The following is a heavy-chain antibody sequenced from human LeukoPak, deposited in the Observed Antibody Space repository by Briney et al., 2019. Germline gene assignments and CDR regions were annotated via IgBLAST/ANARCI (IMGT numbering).Heavy chain of an antibody. CDR3: ARDWEGYCSRTSCYGPALDI. D-gene: IGHD2-2*01. J-gene: IGHJ3*02. Sequence: PSETLSLTCTVSGGSISSFYWSWIRQPAGEGLEWIGRIYTSGNTNYNPSLKSRVTMLVDTSKNQFSLKLSSVTAADTAVYYCARDWEGYCSRTSCYGPALDIWGQGTMVTVSS. CDR2: IYTSGNT. V-gene: IGHV4-4*07. CDR1: GGSISSFY.